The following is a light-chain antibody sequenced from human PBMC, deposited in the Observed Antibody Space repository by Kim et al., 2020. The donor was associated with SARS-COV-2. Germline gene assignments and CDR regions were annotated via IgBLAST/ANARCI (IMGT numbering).Light chain of an antibody. CDR1: QSVTRDY. V-gene: IGKV3-20*01. CDR2: AAS. J-gene: IGKJ2*01. CDR3: QHDGNAPYT. Sequence: LSPRVKPTLSCRASQSVTRDYLSWYQQKPGRPPRLLISAASSRTAGIPDRFSGSGAGTVFTLAISILETYDFAVYYCQHDGNAPYTFGQETKLEI.